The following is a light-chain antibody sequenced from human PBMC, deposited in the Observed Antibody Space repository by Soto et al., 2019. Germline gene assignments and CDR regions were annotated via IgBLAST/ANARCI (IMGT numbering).Light chain of an antibody. Sequence: QSVLTQPRSVSGSPGQSVTISCTGTSSDVGAYNYVPWYQQHPDKAPKFMIYDVNKRPSGVPDRFSGSKSGNTASLTISGLQAEDEADYYCCSYAGTPYVFGTGTKVTVL. CDR3: CSYAGTPYV. V-gene: IGLV2-11*01. CDR1: SSDVGAYNY. CDR2: DVN. J-gene: IGLJ1*01.